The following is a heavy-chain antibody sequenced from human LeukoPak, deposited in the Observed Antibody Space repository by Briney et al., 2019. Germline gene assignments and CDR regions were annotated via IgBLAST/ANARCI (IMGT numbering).Heavy chain of an antibody. Sequence: SETLSLTCTVSGYSISSGYYWGWIRQPPGKGLEWIGSIYSSGSTYYNASLQSRVTISIETSKNQISLRLNSVTAADTAMYYCAKSGGYGLIDYWGQGTLVTVSS. CDR2: IYSSGST. CDR1: GYSISSGYY. J-gene: IGHJ4*02. V-gene: IGHV4-38-2*02. CDR3: AKSGGYGLIDY. D-gene: IGHD1-26*01.